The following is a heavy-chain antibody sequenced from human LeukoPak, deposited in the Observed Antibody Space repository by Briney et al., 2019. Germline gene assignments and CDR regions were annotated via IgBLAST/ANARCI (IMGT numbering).Heavy chain of an antibody. V-gene: IGHV3-23*01. CDR1: GFTFSSYA. CDR3: AKIGRYYDYVWGSYRYTNFDY. J-gene: IGHJ4*02. D-gene: IGHD3-16*02. Sequence: PGGYLRLSCAASGFTFSSYAMSWVRQAPGKGLEWVSAISGSGGSTYYADSVKGRFTISRDNSKNTLYLQMNSLRAEDTAVYYCAKIGRYYDYVWGSYRYTNFDYWGQGTLVTVSS. CDR2: ISGSGGST.